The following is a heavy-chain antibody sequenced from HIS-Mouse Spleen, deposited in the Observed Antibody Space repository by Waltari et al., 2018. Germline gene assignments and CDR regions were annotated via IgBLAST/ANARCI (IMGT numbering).Heavy chain of an antibody. D-gene: IGHD3-10*01. CDR2: MNLIMGKP. CDR3: AARFGESHFDY. Sequence: QVQLVQSGAEVKKPGASVKVSCKASGYTFTSYDINWVRQATGQGLERMGWMNLIMGKPGHAQKFQGRVTMTRNSSISTAYMELSSLGSEDTAVYYCAARFGESHFDYWGQGTLVTVSS. J-gene: IGHJ4*02. CDR1: GYTFTSYD. V-gene: IGHV1-8*01.